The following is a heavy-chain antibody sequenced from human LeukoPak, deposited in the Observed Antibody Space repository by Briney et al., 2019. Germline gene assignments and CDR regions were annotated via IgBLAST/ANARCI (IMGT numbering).Heavy chain of an antibody. Sequence: GESLKISCKGSGYSFTNYWIGWVRQMPGKGLEWMGIIYPDVSNTRYSPPFQGQVTISADKSISTAYLQWSFLKAADTAMYYCARLSDSGNYFYMDVWGKGTTVTVSS. CDR3: ARLSDSGNYFYMDV. J-gene: IGHJ6*03. CDR1: GYSFTNYW. V-gene: IGHV5-51*01. D-gene: IGHD3-10*01. CDR2: IYPDVSNT.